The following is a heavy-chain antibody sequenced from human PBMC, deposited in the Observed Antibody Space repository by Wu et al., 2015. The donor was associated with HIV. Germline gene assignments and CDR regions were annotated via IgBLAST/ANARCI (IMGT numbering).Heavy chain of an antibody. Sequence: QVQLVQSGAEVKKPGASVKVSCKASGYTFTDYFIHWVRQAPGQGLEWMGWTNLNTGGTNYAPKFQGRVTMTRDTTISTAYIELSRLTSDDTAMYYCARDELFRVDDAFDLWAKGHVVTVSS. V-gene: IGHV1-2*02. CDR1: GYTFTDYF. J-gene: IGHJ3*01. CDR2: TNLNTGGT. D-gene: IGHD3-10*01. CDR3: ARDELFRVDDAFDL.